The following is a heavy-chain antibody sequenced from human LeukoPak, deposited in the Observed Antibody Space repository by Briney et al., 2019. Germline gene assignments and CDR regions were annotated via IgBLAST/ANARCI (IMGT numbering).Heavy chain of an antibody. CDR2: IYYSGSP. D-gene: IGHD6-19*01. CDR3: ARQKAEQWLVLYY. Sequence: SETLSLTCTVSGVSISSSSFYWGWIRQPPGKGLEWIGSIYYSGSPYYNPSLKSRVTISVDTSKNQFSLRLSSVTAADTAVYYCARQKAEQWLVLYYWGQGTLVTVSS. J-gene: IGHJ4*02. V-gene: IGHV4-39*01. CDR1: GVSISSSSFY.